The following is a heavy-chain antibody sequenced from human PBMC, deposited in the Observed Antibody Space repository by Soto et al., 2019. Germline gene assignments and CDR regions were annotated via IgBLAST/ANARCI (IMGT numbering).Heavy chain of an antibody. Sequence: EVQLLESGGGLVQPGGSLILSCAASGYTFSNHAMSWFRQAPGKGMEWVSAMGPSGTTTYYAESVEGRFTISRDTSRNTLYLQMNSLRAEDTALYYCTKGSFLRGEEIYWGQGALVTVSS. V-gene: IGHV3-23*01. CDR2: MGPSGTTT. D-gene: IGHD3-3*01. CDR3: TKGSFLRGEEIY. J-gene: IGHJ4*02. CDR1: GYTFSNHA.